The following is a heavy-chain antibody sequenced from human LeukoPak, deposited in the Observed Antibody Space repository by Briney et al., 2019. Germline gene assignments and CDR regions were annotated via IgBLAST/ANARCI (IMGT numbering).Heavy chain of an antibody. D-gene: IGHD3-22*01. V-gene: IGHV3-23*01. J-gene: IGHJ4*02. CDR3: AKDQRSYYYDSSGYYPDY. CDR1: GFTFSSYA. Sequence: PGGSLRLSCAASGFTFSSYAMSWVRQAPGKGLEWVSAISGSGGSTYYADSVKGRFTISRDNSKNTLYLQMNSLRAEDTAVYYCAKDQRSYYYDSSGYYPDYWGQGTLVTVSS. CDR2: ISGSGGST.